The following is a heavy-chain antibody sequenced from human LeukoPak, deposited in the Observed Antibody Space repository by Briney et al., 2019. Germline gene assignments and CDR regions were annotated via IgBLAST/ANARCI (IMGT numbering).Heavy chain of an antibody. D-gene: IGHD2/OR15-2a*01. J-gene: IGHJ6*03. Sequence: SETLSLTCTVSGGSISSYYWSWIRQTPGKGLEWIGRIYTSGSTNYNPSLKSRVTISVDTSKNQFSLKLSSVTAADTAVYYCARDNPVVLFMDVWGKGTTVTVSS. V-gene: IGHV4-4*08. CDR1: GGSISSYY. CDR2: IYTSGST. CDR3: ARDNPVVLFMDV.